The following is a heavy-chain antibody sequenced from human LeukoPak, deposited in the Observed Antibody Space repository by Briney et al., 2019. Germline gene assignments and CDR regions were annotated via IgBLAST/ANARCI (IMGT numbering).Heavy chain of an antibody. J-gene: IGHJ5*02. CDR2: IYYSGST. CDR1: GGSISSSSYY. CDR3: ARQRGSCSSTSCHNWFDP. Sequence: SETLSLSCTVSGGSISSSSYYWGWIRQPPGKGLEWIGSIYYSGSTYYNPSLKSRVTISVGTSKNQFSLKLSSVTAADTAVYYCARQRGSCSSTSCHNWFDPWGQGTLVTVSS. D-gene: IGHD2-2*01. V-gene: IGHV4-39*01.